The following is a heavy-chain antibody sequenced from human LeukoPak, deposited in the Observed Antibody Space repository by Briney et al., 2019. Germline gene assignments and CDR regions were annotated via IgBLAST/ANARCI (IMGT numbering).Heavy chain of an antibody. V-gene: IGHV4-61*02. Sequence: SETLSLTCTVSGGSISSGSYYWSWIRQPAGKGLEWIGRIYTSGSTNYNPSLKSRVTLSVDTSKNRFSLKLSSVTAADTAVYYCARLEVVPAAMTYSYYYYYMDVWGKGTTVTISS. CDR1: GGSISSGSYY. D-gene: IGHD2-2*01. J-gene: IGHJ6*03. CDR3: ARLEVVPAAMTYSYYYYYMDV. CDR2: IYTSGST.